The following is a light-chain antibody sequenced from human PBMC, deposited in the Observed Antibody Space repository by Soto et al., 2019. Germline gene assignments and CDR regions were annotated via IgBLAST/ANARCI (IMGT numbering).Light chain of an antibody. Sequence: QSALTQPASVSGSPGQSITISCTGTSSDVGSYNLVSWYQQHPGEAPKLMIYEVSKRPSGVSNRFSGSKSGNTASLTISGLQAEDEADYYCCSYTGSSTWVFGGGTQLTVL. V-gene: IGLV2-23*02. CDR3: CSYTGSSTWV. J-gene: IGLJ3*02. CDR1: SSDVGSYNL. CDR2: EVS.